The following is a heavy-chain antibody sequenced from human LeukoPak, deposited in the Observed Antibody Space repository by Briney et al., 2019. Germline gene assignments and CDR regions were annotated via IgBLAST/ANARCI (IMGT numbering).Heavy chain of an antibody. D-gene: IGHD6-19*01. Sequence: GASVKVSCTASGYTVTSYGISWVRQAPGQGVEGRGWMSAYNGNTNYAQKLQGRVPMTTDTSTSTAYMELRSLRSDDTAVYYCARDLVYSSGWYLDYWGQGTLVTVSS. J-gene: IGHJ4*02. CDR3: ARDLVYSSGWYLDY. CDR1: GYTVTSYG. V-gene: IGHV1-18*01. CDR2: MSAYNGNT.